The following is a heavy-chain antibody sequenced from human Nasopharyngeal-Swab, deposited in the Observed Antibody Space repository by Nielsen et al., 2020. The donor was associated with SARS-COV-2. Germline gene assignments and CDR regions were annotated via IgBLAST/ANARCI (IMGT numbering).Heavy chain of an antibody. D-gene: IGHD3-3*01. CDR2: ISSSSTYI. J-gene: IGHJ6*02. V-gene: IGHV3-21*01. CDR3: ARDGLDYDFWSAYFMDV. CDR1: GFTFSTYN. Sequence: GESLKISCAASGFTFSTYNMNWVRQAPGKGLEWVSSISSSSTYIYYADSVKGRSTISRDSAQSSLFLQMNSLRAEDTAVYYCARDGLDYDFWSAYFMDVWGRGTTVTVSS.